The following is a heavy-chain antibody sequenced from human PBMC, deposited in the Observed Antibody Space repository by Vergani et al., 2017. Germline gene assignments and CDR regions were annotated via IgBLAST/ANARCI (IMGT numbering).Heavy chain of an antibody. V-gene: IGHV1-18*01. D-gene: IGHD4-17*01. J-gene: IGHJ6*02. CDR3: ARDGYGDYYYYYGMDV. CDR1: GYTFTSYG. CDR2: ISAYNGNT. Sequence: QVQLVQSGAEVKKPGASVKVSCKASGYTFTSYGISWVRQATGQGLEWMGWISAYNGNTNYAQKLQGRVTMTTDTSTSTAYMELRSLRSDDTAVYYCARDGYGDYYYYYGMDVWGQGTTVTVSS.